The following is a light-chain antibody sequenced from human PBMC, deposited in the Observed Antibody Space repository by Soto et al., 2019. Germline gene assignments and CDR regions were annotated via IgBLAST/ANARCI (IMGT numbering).Light chain of an antibody. J-gene: IGKJ1*01. CDR2: GAS. CDR1: QSVSSSY. V-gene: IGKV3-20*01. Sequence: DIVLTQSPGTLSLSPGERATISCRASQSVSSSYSAWYQQEPGQAPRLLIYGASSRATGIPDRFSGSGSGTDFTLTISRLEPEDFAVYYCQQYGRSRTFGQGTKVDI. CDR3: QQYGRSRT.